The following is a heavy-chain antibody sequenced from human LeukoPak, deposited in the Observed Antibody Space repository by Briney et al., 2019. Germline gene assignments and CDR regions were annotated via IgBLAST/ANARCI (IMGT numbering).Heavy chain of an antibody. J-gene: IGHJ4*02. CDR1: GFTFSSYR. Sequence: GGSLRLSCAASGFTFSSYRMNWVRQAPGKGLEWVSSISSSSSYIYYADSVKGRFTISRDNAKNSLYLQMNSLRAEDTAIYYCARGRGAYYYFDYWGQGTLVTVSS. D-gene: IGHD3-16*01. CDR3: ARGRGAYYYFDY. V-gene: IGHV3-21*01. CDR2: ISSSSSYI.